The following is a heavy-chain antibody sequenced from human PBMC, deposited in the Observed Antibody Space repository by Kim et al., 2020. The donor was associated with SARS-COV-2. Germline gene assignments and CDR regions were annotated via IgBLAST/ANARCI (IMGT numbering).Heavy chain of an antibody. CDR2: INHSGST. CDR1: GGSFSGYY. D-gene: IGHD3-10*01. J-gene: IGHJ6*02. Sequence: SETLSLTCAVYGGSFSGYYWSWIRQPPGKGLEWIGEINHSGSTNYNPSLKSRVTISVDTSKNQFSLKLSSVTAADTAVYYFARGPVNTYYPLPVDVWGQGTTVTVSS. CDR3: ARGPVNTYYPLPVDV. V-gene: IGHV4-34*01.